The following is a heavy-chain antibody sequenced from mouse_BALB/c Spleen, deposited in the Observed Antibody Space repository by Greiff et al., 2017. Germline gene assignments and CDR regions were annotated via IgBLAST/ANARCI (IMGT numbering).Heavy chain of an antibody. D-gene: IGHD1-1*01. CDR2: IYPGSGNT. CDR3: AREGTTGYAMDY. J-gene: IGHJ4*01. V-gene: IGHV1-77*01. CDR1: GYTFTDYY. Sequence: QVQLQQSGAELARPGASVKLSCKASGYTFTDYYINWVKQRTGQGLEWIGEIYPGSGNTYYNEKFKGKATLTADKSSSKAYMQLSSLTSEDSAAYFCAREGTTGYAMDYWGQGTSVTVSS.